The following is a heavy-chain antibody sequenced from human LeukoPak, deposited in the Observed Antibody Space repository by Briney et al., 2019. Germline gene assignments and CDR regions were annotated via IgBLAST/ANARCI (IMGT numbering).Heavy chain of an antibody. J-gene: IGHJ4*02. D-gene: IGHD2-2*01. CDR1: GYTFTGYY. Sequence: ASVKVSCKASGYTFTGYYIHWVRQAPGQGLEWMGWINPNSGDRNYVEKFQDRVTMTRDTSINTAYMELTGLRSYDTAVYYCVSGCSTTSCYFRIWGQGTPVTVSS. CDR2: INPNSGDR. V-gene: IGHV1-2*02. CDR3: VSGCSTTSCYFRI.